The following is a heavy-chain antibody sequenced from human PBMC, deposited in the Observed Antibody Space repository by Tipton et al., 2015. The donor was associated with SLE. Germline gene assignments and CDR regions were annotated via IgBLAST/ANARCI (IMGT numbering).Heavy chain of an antibody. V-gene: IGHV3-23*01. J-gene: IGHJ4*02. CDR3: AKLGVGTTDLDY. CDR1: GFTFSRLP. Sequence: GSLRLSCATSGFTFSRLPMTWVRQAPGKGLEWVSTITATDYFTYYTDSVKGRFTISRDDSKNILYLQMNALRVEDTAVYYCAKLGVGTTDLDYWGQGTLVSVSS. D-gene: IGHD1-1*01. CDR2: ITATDYFT.